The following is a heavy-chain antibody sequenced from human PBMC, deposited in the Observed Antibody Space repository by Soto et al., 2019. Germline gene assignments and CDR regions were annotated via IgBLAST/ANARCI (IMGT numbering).Heavy chain of an antibody. CDR2: IKFDGSVK. J-gene: IGHJ6*02. CDR3: ARDKKPYDYVWGSYRPLYYYYGMDV. V-gene: IGHV3-7*01. Sequence: GSLRLSCAASGFTFSDYWMSWVRQAPGKGPEWVANIKFDGSVKQYVDSVRGRFTISRGNSRNSLFLQMNSLRAEDTAVYYCARDKKPYDYVWGSYRPLYYYYGMDVWGQGTTVTVS. D-gene: IGHD3-16*02. CDR1: GFTFSDYW.